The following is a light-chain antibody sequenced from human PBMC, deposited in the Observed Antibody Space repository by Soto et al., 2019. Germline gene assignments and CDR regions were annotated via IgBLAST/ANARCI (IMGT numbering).Light chain of an antibody. CDR1: QGTSNY. Sequence: DIPMTQSPSSLSASVGDRVTITCRASQGTSNYLAWYQQKPGKVPKLLIYAASTMQSGVPSRFSGSGSGTDFTLTISTPQPEDVATYYCQKYNSAPLFTFGPGTKVYIK. CDR2: AAS. CDR3: QKYNSAPLFT. V-gene: IGKV1-27*01. J-gene: IGKJ3*01.